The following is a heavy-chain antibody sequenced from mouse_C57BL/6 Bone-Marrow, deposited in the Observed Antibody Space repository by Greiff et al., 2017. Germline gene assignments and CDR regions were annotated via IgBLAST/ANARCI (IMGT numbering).Heavy chain of an antibody. V-gene: IGHV1-64*01. J-gene: IGHJ2*01. D-gene: IGHD1-1*01. Sequence: VQLQQSGAELVKPGASVKLSCKASGYTFTSYWMHWVKQRPGQGLEWIGMIHPNSGSTNYNEKFKSKATLTVDKSSSTAYMQLSSLTSEDSAVYYYAREDPYYGRDYWGQGTTLTVSS. CDR3: AREDPYYGRDY. CDR1: GYTFTSYW. CDR2: IHPNSGST.